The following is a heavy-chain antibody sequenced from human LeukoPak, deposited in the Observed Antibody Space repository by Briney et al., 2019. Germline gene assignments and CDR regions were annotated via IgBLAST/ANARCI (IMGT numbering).Heavy chain of an antibody. CDR1: GGTFSSYA. V-gene: IGHV1-69*13. Sequence: SVKVSCKASGGTFSSYAISWVRQAPGQGLEWMGGIIPIFGTANYAQKFQGRVAITADESTSTAYMELSSLRSEDTAVYYCAREAPGSYLAYWAREPWSPSPQ. CDR2: IIPIFGTA. CDR3: AREAPGSYLAY. D-gene: IGHD1-26*01. J-gene: IGHJ4*02.